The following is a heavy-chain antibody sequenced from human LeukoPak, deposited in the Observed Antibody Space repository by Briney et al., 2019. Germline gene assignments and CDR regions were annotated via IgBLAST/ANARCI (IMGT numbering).Heavy chain of an antibody. D-gene: IGHD2-15*01. J-gene: IGHJ4*02. CDR3: ASQDGLLRFDY. CDR2: IYYSGST. V-gene: IGHV4-59*01. Sequence: SETLSLTCIVSGGSTSSYYWSWIRQPPGKGLEWIGYIYYSGSTNYNPSLKSRVTISVDTSKNQFSLKLSSVTAADTAVYYCASQDGLLRFDYWGQGTLVTVSS. CDR1: GGSTSSYY.